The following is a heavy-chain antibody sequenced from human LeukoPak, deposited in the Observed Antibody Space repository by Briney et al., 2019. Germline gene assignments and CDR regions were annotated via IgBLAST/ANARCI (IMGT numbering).Heavy chain of an antibody. D-gene: IGHD6-6*01. Sequence: GGPLRLSCAASGFTFSSYSMNWVRQAPGKGLEWVSSISSSSSYIYYADSVKGRFTISRDNAKNSLYLQMNSLRAEDTAVYYCARGGGSSSYFDYWGQGTLVTVSS. J-gene: IGHJ4*02. CDR3: ARGGGSSSYFDY. CDR2: ISSSSSYI. CDR1: GFTFSSYS. V-gene: IGHV3-21*01.